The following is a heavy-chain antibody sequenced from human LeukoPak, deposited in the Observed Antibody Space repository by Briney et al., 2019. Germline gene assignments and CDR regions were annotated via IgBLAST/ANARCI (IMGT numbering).Heavy chain of an antibody. Sequence: SETLSLTCTVSGGSISSYYWSWIRQPPGKGLEWIGNIYYSGSTTYNPSLKSRVTISVDTSKNQFSLKLSSVTAADTAVYYCARDRDWNKNWFDPWGQGTLVTVSS. V-gene: IGHV4-59*12. CDR3: ARDRDWNKNWFDP. J-gene: IGHJ5*02. D-gene: IGHD1/OR15-1a*01. CDR1: GGSISSYY. CDR2: IYYSGST.